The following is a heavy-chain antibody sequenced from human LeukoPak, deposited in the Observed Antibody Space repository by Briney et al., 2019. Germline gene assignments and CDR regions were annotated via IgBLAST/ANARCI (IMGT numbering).Heavy chain of an antibody. CDR3: ARAKRGLRFLEWLQHAFDI. CDR1: GFTFSSYS. Sequence: GGSLRLSCAASGFTFSSYSMNWVRQAPGKGLEWVSYISSSSSTIYYADSVKGRFTISRDNAKNSLYLQMNSLRAEDTAVYYCARAKRGLRFLEWLQHAFDIWGQGTMVTASS. V-gene: IGHV3-48*04. J-gene: IGHJ3*02. CDR2: ISSSSSTI. D-gene: IGHD3-3*01.